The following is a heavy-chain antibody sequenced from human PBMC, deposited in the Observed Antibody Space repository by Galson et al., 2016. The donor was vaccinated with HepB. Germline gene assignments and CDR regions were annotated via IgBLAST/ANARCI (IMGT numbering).Heavy chain of an antibody. CDR2: IDPDDSYT. CDR3: ARALEYGSRNYYDYYAMDV. Sequence: SGAEVKEPGESLRISCQGSGYRLTDYWTTWVRQVPGKGLQWMGRIDPDDSYTNYRPSFQGHVTISVDKSINTAYLQWSTLKASDTAIYYCARALEYGSRNYYDYYAMDVWGPGTTVIVSS. V-gene: IGHV5-10-1*01. D-gene: IGHD4-17*01. CDR1: GYRLTDYW. J-gene: IGHJ6*02.